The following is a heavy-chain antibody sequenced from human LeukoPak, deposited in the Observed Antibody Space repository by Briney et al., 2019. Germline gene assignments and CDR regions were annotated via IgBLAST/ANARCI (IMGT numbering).Heavy chain of an antibody. CDR2: IYTSGRT. CDR1: GGSISSYY. D-gene: IGHD2-2*01. Sequence: SETLSLTCTVSGGSISSYYWRWNRQPAGKGLEWVGRIYTSGRTNYNPSLKSRVTMSVDTAKNQFSRRLSSVPAADRAVYSCARAKDYCSRSRCYIGGEWGLDYWGQGTLVTVSS. J-gene: IGHJ4*02. V-gene: IGHV4-4*07. CDR3: ARAKDYCSRSRCYIGGEWGLDY.